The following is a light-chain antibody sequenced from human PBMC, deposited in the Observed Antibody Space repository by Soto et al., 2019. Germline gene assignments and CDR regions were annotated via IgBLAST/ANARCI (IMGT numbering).Light chain of an antibody. CDR1: QSVNNNY. Sequence: EIVLTQSPGTLSLSPGERATLSCRASQSVNNNYLAWYQQKPVQAPRLLINGASSRATGIPDRFSGSGSGTDFTLSISRVEPEDFAVYHCQQLGSLPYTFGQGTNLEIK. V-gene: IGKV3-20*01. J-gene: IGKJ2*01. CDR2: GAS. CDR3: QQLGSLPYT.